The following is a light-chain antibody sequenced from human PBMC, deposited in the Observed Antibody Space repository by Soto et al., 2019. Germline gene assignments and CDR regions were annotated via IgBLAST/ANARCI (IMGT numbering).Light chain of an antibody. CDR1: QGIRND. CDR2: PAS. J-gene: IGKJ2*01. CDR3: LQDYNYPYT. V-gene: IGKV1-6*01. Sequence: ALQMTQSPSSLSASVGDRVTITCRASQGIRNDLGWYQQKPGKAPKLLIYPASSLQSGVPSRFSGSGSGTDFTLTISSLQPEDFATYYCLQDYNYPYTFGQGTKLEIK.